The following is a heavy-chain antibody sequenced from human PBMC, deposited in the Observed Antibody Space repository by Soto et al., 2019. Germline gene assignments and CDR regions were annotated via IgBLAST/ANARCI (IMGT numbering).Heavy chain of an antibody. V-gene: IGHV3-30*18. D-gene: IGHD6-6*01. CDR1: GFTFSSYG. CDR2: ISYDGSNK. J-gene: IGHJ4*02. Sequence: QVQLVESGGGVVQPGRSLRLSCAASGFTFSSYGMHWVRQAPGKGLEWVAVISYDGSNKYYADSVKGRFTISRDNSKNTLDLQMNSLRAEDTAVYYCAKDRRDSSSLCESLVYWGQGTLVTVSS. CDR3: AKDRRDSSSLCESLVY.